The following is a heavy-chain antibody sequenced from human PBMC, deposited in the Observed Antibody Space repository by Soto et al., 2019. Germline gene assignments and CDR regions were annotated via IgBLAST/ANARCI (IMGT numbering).Heavy chain of an antibody. CDR1: GGTFSSYA. J-gene: IGHJ4*02. D-gene: IGHD2-15*01. Sequence: QVQLVQSGAEVKKPGSSVKVSCKASGGTFSSYAISWVRQAPGQGLEWMGGIIPIFGTANYAQKFQGRVTITADESPGTAYRELGGLGSEERAWYYCARESGFGSGVSCYFPPVIAYWGQGTLFTVSS. CDR2: IIPIFGTA. V-gene: IGHV1-69*12. CDR3: ARESGFGSGVSCYFPPVIAY.